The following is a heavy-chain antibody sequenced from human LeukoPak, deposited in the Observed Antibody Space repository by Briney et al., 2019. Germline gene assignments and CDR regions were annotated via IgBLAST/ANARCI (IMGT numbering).Heavy chain of an antibody. CDR3: TRTRDYFATTRYFDY. J-gene: IGHJ4*02. V-gene: IGHV1-18*01. D-gene: IGHD1-26*01. CDR2: ISGYNAKT. Sequence: GASVKVPCKASGYMFSSYYMTWVRQAPGQRLEWMGWISGYNAKTNYAQKFQGRVTMTTDTSTRTAYLELRSLSSDDTAVYYCTRTRDYFATTRYFDYWGQGTLVTVSS. CDR1: GYMFSSYY.